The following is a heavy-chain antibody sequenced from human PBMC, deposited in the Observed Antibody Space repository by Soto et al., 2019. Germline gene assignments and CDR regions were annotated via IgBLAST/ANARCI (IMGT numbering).Heavy chain of an antibody. J-gene: IGHJ4*02. V-gene: IGHV3-23*01. CDR2: IGGSGGGT. Sequence: GGSLRLSCAASGFTFSSYAMSWVRQAPGKGLEWVSAIGGSGGGTYYADSVKGRSTISRDNSKNTLYLQMNSLRAEDTAVYYCVLWPPYYFDYWGQGTLVTVSS. D-gene: IGHD3-10*01. CDR1: GFTFSSYA. CDR3: VLWPPYYFDY.